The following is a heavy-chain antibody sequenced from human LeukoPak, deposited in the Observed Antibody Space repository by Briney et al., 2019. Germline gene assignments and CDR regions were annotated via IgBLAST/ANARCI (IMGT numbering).Heavy chain of an antibody. CDR2: MNPNSGNT. D-gene: IGHD6-13*01. CDR3: ARVWYSSSWTY. J-gene: IGHJ4*02. Sequence: ASVKVSCKASGYTFTSYDINWVRQATGQGLEWMGWMNPNSGNTGYAQKFQGRVTITRNTSISTAYMELRSLRSEGTAVYYCARVWYSSSWTYWGQGTLVTVSS. CDR1: GYTFTSYD. V-gene: IGHV1-8*03.